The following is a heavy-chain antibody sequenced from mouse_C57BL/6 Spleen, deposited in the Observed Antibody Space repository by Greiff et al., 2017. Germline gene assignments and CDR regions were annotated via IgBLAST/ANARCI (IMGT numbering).Heavy chain of an antibody. CDR1: GYTFTDYN. CDR3: AREAQGFDY. J-gene: IGHJ2*01. CDR2: INPNNGGT. Sequence: DVQLQESGPELVKPGASVKMSCKASGYTFTDYNMHWVKQSHGKSLEWIGYINPNNGGTSYNQKFKGKATLTVNKSSSTAYMELRSLTSEDSAVYYCAREAQGFDYWGQGTTLTVSS. V-gene: IGHV1-22*01. D-gene: IGHD3-2*02.